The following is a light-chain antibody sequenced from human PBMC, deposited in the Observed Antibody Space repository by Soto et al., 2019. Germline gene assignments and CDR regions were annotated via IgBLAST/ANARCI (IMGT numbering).Light chain of an antibody. V-gene: IGKV1-33*01. J-gene: IGKJ5*01. CDR1: QDISNY. CDR2: DAS. CDR3: QKYDNPSIN. Sequence: DIQMTQSPSSLSASVGDRVTITCQASQDISNYLNSYQQKPGKAPKLLIYDASNLETGVPSRFSGSGSGTAFTFTISSLQPEDIATYYCQKYDNPSINFGQGTRLEIK.